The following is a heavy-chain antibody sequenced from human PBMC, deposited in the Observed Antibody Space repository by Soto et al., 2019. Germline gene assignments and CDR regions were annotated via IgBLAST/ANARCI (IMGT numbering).Heavy chain of an antibody. Sequence: GGPLRLSCAASGFTFSSYGMHWVRQAPGKGLEWVAVIWYDGSNKYYADSVKGRFTISRDNSKNTLYLQMNSLRAEDTAVYYYARDRGGSYMDVWGQGTTVTVSS. D-gene: IGHD1-26*01. CDR2: IWYDGSNK. J-gene: IGHJ6*03. CDR1: GFTFSSYG. V-gene: IGHV3-33*08. CDR3: ARDRGGSYMDV.